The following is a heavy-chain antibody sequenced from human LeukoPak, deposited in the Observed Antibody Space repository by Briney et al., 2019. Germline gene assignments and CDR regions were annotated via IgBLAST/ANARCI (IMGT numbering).Heavy chain of an antibody. CDR3: ARAFAPFYVWGSYRPPGSFDY. J-gene: IGHJ4*02. CDR1: GFTFSSYW. V-gene: IGHV3-74*01. CDR2: INSDGSST. D-gene: IGHD3-16*02. Sequence: PGGSLRLSCAAFGFTFSSYWMHWVRQAPGKGLVWVSRINSDGSSTSYADSVKGRFTISRDNAKNTLYLQMNSLRAEDTAVYYCARAFAPFYVWGSYRPPGSFDYWGQGTLVTVSS.